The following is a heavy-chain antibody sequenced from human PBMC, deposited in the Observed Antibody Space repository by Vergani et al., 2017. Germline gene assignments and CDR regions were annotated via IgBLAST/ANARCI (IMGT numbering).Heavy chain of an antibody. CDR3: AREYEDVVDIVATIKDDY. Sequence: EVQLVESGGGLVQPGGSLRLSCAASGFTFSSYEMNWVRQAPGKGLEGVSYISSSGSTIYYAESVKGRFTISRDNAKNTLYLQMNSLRAEDTAVYYCAREYEDVVDIVATIKDDYWGQGTLVTVSS. V-gene: IGHV3-48*03. CDR2: ISSSGSTI. D-gene: IGHD5-12*01. J-gene: IGHJ4*02. CDR1: GFTFSSYE.